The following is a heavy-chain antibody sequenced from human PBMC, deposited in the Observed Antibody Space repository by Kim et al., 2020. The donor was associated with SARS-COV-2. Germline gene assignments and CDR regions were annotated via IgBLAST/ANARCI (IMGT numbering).Heavy chain of an antibody. D-gene: IGHD3-22*01. Sequence: NYNPSLKSRVTITVDTSKNQFSLKLSSVTAADTAVYYCARAWGSGYPFDYWGQGTLVTVSS. J-gene: IGHJ4*02. V-gene: IGHV4-59*01. CDR3: ARAWGSGYPFDY.